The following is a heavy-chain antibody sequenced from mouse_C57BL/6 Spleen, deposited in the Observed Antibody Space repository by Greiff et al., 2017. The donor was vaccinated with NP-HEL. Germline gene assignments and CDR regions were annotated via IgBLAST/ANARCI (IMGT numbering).Heavy chain of an antibody. CDR2: IYPGSGST. Sequence: QVQLQQPGAELVKPGASVKMSCKASGYTFTSYWITWVKQRPGQGLEWIGDIYPGSGSTNYNEKFKSKATLTVDTSSSTAYMQLSSLTSEDSSVYYCARSYGTSPWFDYWGQGTLVTVSA. V-gene: IGHV1-55*01. D-gene: IGHD2-1*01. CDR3: ARSYGTSPWFDY. CDR1: GYTFTSYW. J-gene: IGHJ3*01.